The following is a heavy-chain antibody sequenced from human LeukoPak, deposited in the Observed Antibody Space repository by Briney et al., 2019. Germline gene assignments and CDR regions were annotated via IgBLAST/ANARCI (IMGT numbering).Heavy chain of an antibody. CDR2: IHQTGRT. CDR1: GISINTDNW. V-gene: IGHV4-4*02. CDR3: ARHFGT. J-gene: IGHJ4*02. D-gene: IGHD3/OR15-3a*01. Sequence: SETLSLTCAVSGISINTDNWWSWIRQPPGKGLEWIGEIHQTGRTNYSPALKSRVTMSVDKSKNQFSLNLNSVAAAETAVYYCARHFGTWGQGTLVTVSS.